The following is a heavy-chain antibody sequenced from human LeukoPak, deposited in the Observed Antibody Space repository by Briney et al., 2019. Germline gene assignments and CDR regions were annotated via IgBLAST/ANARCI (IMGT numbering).Heavy chain of an antibody. Sequence: GGSLRLSCAASGFTFSSYEMNWVRQAPGKGLEWDSYISSSGSTIYYADSVEGRFTISRDNAKNSLYLQMNSLRAEDTAVYYCARDRYSGSYYGYFDYWGQGTLVTVSS. CDR3: ARDRYSGSYYGYFDY. V-gene: IGHV3-48*03. CDR2: ISSSGSTI. D-gene: IGHD1-26*01. J-gene: IGHJ4*02. CDR1: GFTFSSYE.